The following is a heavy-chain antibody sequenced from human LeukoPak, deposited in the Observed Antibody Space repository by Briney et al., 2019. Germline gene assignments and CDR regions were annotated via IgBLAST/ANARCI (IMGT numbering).Heavy chain of an antibody. J-gene: IGHJ4*02. CDR2: MNPNSGNT. D-gene: IGHD6-13*01. CDR3: ARGGRGVIAAARRRYAPPDY. CDR1: GYTFTSYD. V-gene: IGHV1-8*01. Sequence: APVKVSCKASGYTFTSYDINWVRQATGQGLEWMGWMNPNSGNTGYAQKFQGRVTMTRNTSISTAYMELSSLRSEDTAVYYCARGGRGVIAAARRRYAPPDYWGQGTLVTVSS.